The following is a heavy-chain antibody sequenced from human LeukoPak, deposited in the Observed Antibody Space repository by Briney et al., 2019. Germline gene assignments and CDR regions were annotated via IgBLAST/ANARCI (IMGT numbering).Heavy chain of an antibody. Sequence: SVKVSCKASEYTFTAYYNHWVRQAPRQGLEWMGWNNPNSVVTNYPQKFQPWVTMTRDTSTSTAYMELSRLRSDDTAVYYCPRVSASRGSYFDCWGQGTLVTVSS. V-gene: IGHV1-2*04. J-gene: IGHJ4*02. CDR3: PRVSASRGSYFDC. CDR2: NNPNSVVT. CDR1: EYTFTAYY. D-gene: IGHD2-2*01.